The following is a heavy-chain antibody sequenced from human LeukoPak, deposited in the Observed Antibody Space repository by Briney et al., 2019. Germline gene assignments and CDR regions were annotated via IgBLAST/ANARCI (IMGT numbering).Heavy chain of an antibody. J-gene: IGHJ4*02. Sequence: GGSLRLSCAASGFTFSSYSMNWVRQAPGKGLEWVSYISSSSSTIYYADSVKGRFTISRDNSKNTLYLQMNSLRAEDTAVYYCARFSGLDYWGQGTLVTVSS. CDR3: ARFSGLDY. D-gene: IGHD6-19*01. CDR1: GFTFSSYS. V-gene: IGHV3-48*01. CDR2: ISSSSSTI.